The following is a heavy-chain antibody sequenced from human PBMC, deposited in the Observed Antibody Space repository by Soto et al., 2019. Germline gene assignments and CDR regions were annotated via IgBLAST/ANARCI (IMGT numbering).Heavy chain of an antibody. CDR2: IYSGGST. J-gene: IGHJ6*03. Sequence: GGSLRLSCAASGFTVSSNYMSWVRQAPGKGLEWVSVIYSGGSTYYADSVKGRFTISRHNSKNTLYLQMNSLRAEDTAVYYCARDRYYDILTGEYYYYMEVWGKGTTVTVSS. CDR1: GFTVSSNY. CDR3: ARDRYYDILTGEYYYYMEV. V-gene: IGHV3-53*04. D-gene: IGHD3-9*01.